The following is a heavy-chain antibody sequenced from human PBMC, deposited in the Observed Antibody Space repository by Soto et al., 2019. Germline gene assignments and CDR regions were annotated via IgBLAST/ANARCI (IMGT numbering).Heavy chain of an antibody. Sequence: SCKGSGYSVTSYWSGWVRQMPGKGLEWMGIIYPGDSDTRYSPSFQGQVTISADKSISTAYLQWSSLKASDTAMYYCARGFFVDYFNSWGQGTQVIVSS. CDR3: ARGFFVDYFNS. CDR2: IYPGDSDT. CDR1: GYSVTSYW. J-gene: IGHJ4*02. V-gene: IGHV5-51*01. D-gene: IGHD3-3*01.